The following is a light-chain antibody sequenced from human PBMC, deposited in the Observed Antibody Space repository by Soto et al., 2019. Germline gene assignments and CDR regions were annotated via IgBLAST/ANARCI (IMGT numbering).Light chain of an antibody. V-gene: IGKV1-33*01. CDR2: DAS. CDR1: QSISSY. J-gene: IGKJ5*01. Sequence: DIQMTQSPSSLSASVGDRVTITCRASQSISSYLNWYQQKPGKAPKLLIYDASNLETGVPSRFSGSGSGTDFTFTISSLQPEDIATYYCQQYDNLPFSITFGQGTRLEIK. CDR3: QQYDNLPFSIT.